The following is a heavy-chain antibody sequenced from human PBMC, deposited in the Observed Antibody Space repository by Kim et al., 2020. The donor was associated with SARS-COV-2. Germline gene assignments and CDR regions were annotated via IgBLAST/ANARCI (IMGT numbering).Heavy chain of an antibody. Sequence: ASVKVSCKASGYTFTSYDINWVRQATGQGLEWMGWMNPNSGNTGYAQKFQGRVTMTRNTSISTAYMELSSLRSEDTAVYYCARPIAGGGFEYSSSLGWFDPWGQGTLVTVSS. CDR2: MNPNSGNT. CDR1: GYTFTSYD. CDR3: ARPIAGGGFEYSSSLGWFDP. J-gene: IGHJ5*02. D-gene: IGHD6-6*01. V-gene: IGHV1-8*01.